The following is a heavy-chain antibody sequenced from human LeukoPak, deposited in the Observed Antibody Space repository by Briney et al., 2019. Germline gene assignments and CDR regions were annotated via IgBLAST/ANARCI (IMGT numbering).Heavy chain of an antibody. CDR2: ISYDGRHK. CDR1: GFTFSNYG. J-gene: IGHJ4*02. CDR3: ARVPSIAAVGIRLDY. V-gene: IGHV3-30*04. Sequence: GGSLRLSCVASGFTFSNYGMHWVRQAPGKGLGWVAVISYDGRHKYYADSVKGRFTISRDNSKNTLYLQMNSLRAGDTAMYYCARVPSIAAVGIRLDYWGQGTLVTVSS. D-gene: IGHD6-13*01.